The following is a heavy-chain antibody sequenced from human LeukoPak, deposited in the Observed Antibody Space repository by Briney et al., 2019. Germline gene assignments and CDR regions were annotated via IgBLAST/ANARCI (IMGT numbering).Heavy chain of an antibody. CDR2: INHSGST. J-gene: IGHJ6*03. CDR3: ARRRVAAAGIGYYYYYMDV. Sequence: PSETLSLTCAVYGGSFSGYYWSWIRQPPGKGLEWIGEINHSGSTNYNPSLKSRVTISVDTSKNQFSLKLSSVTAADTAVYYCARRRVAAAGIGYYYYYMDVWGKGTTVTVSS. D-gene: IGHD6-13*01. V-gene: IGHV4-34*01. CDR1: GGSFSGYY.